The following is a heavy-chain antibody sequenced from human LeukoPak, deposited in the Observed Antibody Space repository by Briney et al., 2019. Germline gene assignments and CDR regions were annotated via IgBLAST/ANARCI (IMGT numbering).Heavy chain of an antibody. CDR3: VKGGHKLDIQTTHYYYGLDV. CDR1: GFTLSDHW. CDR2: VESDASRT. Sequence: GGSLRLSCVASGFTLSDHWMYWVRQGPSRGLAHVSRVESDASRTTYADSVKGRFTISRDDAKNTMYFQMNSLRVEDTAVYYCVKGGHKLDIQTTHYYYGLDVWGQGTTVAVS. J-gene: IGHJ6*02. V-gene: IGHV3-74*03. D-gene: IGHD5-12*01.